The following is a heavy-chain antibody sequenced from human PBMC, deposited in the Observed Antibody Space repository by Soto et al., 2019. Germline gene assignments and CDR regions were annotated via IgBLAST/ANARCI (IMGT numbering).Heavy chain of an antibody. CDR2: IDTIGDT. CDR1: GFIFRSYA. V-gene: IGHV3-13*04. Sequence: EVQLVESGGGLVQPGGSLRLSCAASGFIFRSYAMYWVRQASGKGLEWVSVIDTIGDTYYAGSVEGRFTISRENAKNSLYLQMNSLRAGDTAVYYCARGGCSGGSCPADCWGQGTLVTVSS. D-gene: IGHD2-15*01. CDR3: ARGGCSGGSCPADC. J-gene: IGHJ4*02.